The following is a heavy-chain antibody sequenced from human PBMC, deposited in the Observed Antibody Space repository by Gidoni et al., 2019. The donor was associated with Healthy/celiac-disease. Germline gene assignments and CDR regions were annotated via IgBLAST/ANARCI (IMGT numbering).Heavy chain of an antibody. V-gene: IGHV1-18*01. CDR3: ARDPGYGDPRALAY. D-gene: IGHD4-17*01. CDR2: IRAYNGNT. J-gene: IGHJ4*02. Sequence: QVQLVQSGAEVKKPGASVKVSCKASGYTFTSYGISWVRQPPGQGLEWMGWIRAYNGNTTYAQKLQGRVTMTTGTSTSTAYMELRSRRPDDPAVYYCARDPGYGDPRALAYWGQGTLVTVSS. CDR1: GYTFTSYG.